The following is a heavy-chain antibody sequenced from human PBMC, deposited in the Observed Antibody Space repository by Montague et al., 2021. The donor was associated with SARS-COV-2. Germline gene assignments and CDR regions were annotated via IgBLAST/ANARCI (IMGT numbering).Heavy chain of an antibody. J-gene: IGHJ6*03. CDR2: ISSSGSNI. CDR3: AKDRGEIQLWGDDYCDMDV. D-gene: IGHD5-18*01. Sequence: SLRLSCAAPGFTFSSYAMNWVRQAPGKGLEWVSYISSSGSNIYYADSVKGRFTISRDNAKNSLYLQMNSLRAEDTAVYYCAKDRGEIQLWGDDYCDMDVWGKGTTVTVSS. V-gene: IGHV3-48*03. CDR1: GFTFSSYA.